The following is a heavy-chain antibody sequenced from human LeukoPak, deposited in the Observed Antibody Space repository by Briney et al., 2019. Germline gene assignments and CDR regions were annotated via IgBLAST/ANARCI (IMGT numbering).Heavy chain of an antibody. CDR2: TYYRSKWYN. J-gene: IGHJ5*02. D-gene: IGHD6-13*01. V-gene: IGHV6-1*01. CDR3: GRGEWARAGIDLFDP. Sequence: SQTLSLTCGVSGDSVSSNNCGWNWIRQSPSRGLEWLGSTYYRSKWYNDYAVSVKSRITIDPHTSKNQFSLQLNSVTPEDTAVYYCGRGEWARAGIDLFDPWGQGTLVTVSS. CDR1: GDSVSSNNCG.